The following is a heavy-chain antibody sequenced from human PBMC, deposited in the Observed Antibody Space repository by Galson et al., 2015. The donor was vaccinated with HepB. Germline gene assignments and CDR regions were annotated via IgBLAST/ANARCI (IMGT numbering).Heavy chain of an antibody. V-gene: IGHV3-7*03. D-gene: IGHD3-22*01. CDR3: ARTVSDYYDSSGYYYPAVWYFDL. CDR2: IKQDGSEN. Sequence: SLRLSCAASGFTFSSYWMSWVRQAPGKGLEWVANIKQDGSENYYVDSVKGRFAISRDNAKNSLYLQMNSLRAGDTAVYYCARTVSDYYDSSGYYYPAVWYFDLWGRGTLVTVSS. CDR1: GFTFSSYW. J-gene: IGHJ2*01.